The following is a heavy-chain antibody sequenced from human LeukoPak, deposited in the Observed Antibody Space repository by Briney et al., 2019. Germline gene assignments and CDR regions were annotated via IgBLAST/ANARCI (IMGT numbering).Heavy chain of an antibody. CDR3: ARNGGSYSFDY. CDR2: IQNSGST. V-gene: IGHV4-59*01. J-gene: IGHJ4*02. CDR1: GGSISTYY. D-gene: IGHD1-26*01. Sequence: PSETLSLPCTVSGGSISTYYWSWIRQPPGKGLEWIAYIQNSGSTNYNPSLKSRVTISVDTSKNQFSLKLSSVTAADTAVYYCARNGGSYSFDYWGQGTLVTVSS.